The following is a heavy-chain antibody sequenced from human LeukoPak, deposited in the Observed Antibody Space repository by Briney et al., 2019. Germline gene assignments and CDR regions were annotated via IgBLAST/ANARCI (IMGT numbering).Heavy chain of an antibody. D-gene: IGHD2/OR15-2a*01. Sequence: ASVKVSCKASGGXFSSYAISWVRQAPGQGLKWMGGIIPIFGTANYAQKFQGRVTITADESTSTAYMELSSLRSEDTAVYYCAMEFYEVSRTPYWGQGTLVTVSS. CDR3: AMEFYEVSRTPY. V-gene: IGHV1-69*13. J-gene: IGHJ4*02. CDR2: IIPIFGTA. CDR1: GGXFSSYA.